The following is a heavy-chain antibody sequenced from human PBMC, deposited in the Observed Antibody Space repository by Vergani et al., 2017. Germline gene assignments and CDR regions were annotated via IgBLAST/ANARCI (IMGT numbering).Heavy chain of an antibody. D-gene: IGHD1-26*01. V-gene: IGHV4-61*02. J-gene: IGHJ3*02. CDR2: IYSSGST. CDR1: GDSISSGNYY. CDR3: ARGTFLHAFDN. Sequence: QVQLQESGPGLLKPSQTLSLTCSVAGDSISSGNYYWNWIRQPAGKGLEWMGRIYSSGSTSCNPSIKSRITMSLDTSKNQFSLSLSSVTAADTAVYYCARGTFLHAFDNWGQGTVVTVSS.